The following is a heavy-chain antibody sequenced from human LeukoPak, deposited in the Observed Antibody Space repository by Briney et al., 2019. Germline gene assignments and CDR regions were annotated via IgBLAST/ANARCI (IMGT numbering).Heavy chain of an antibody. V-gene: IGHV4-34*01. J-gene: IGHJ4*02. D-gene: IGHD3-22*01. CDR3: ARREGSYFDTSGYYYG. CDR1: GGSFSGYY. Sequence: PSETLSLTCAVYGGSFSGYYWSWIRQPPGKGLEWIGEINHSGSTNYNPSLKSRVTISVDTSKNQFSLKLSSVTAADTAVYYCARREGSYFDTSGYYYGWGQGTLVTVSS. CDR2: INHSGST.